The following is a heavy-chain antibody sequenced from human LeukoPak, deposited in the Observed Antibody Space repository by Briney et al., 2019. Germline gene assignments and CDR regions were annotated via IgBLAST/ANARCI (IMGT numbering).Heavy chain of an antibody. Sequence: PGGSLRLSCAASGFTFSSYSMNWVRQAPGKGLEWVSSISSSSSYIYYADSVKGRFTISRDNAKNSLYLQMNSLRAEDTAVYYCARDSGGYSSGWYPGWVYYYYYMDVWGKGTTVTISS. V-gene: IGHV3-21*01. CDR2: ISSSSSYI. J-gene: IGHJ6*03. D-gene: IGHD6-19*01. CDR1: GFTFSSYS. CDR3: ARDSGGYSSGWYPGWVYYYYYMDV.